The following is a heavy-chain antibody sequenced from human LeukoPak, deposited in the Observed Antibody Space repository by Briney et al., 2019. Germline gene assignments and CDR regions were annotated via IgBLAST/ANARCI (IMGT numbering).Heavy chain of an antibody. D-gene: IGHD3-22*01. Sequence: SVKVSCKASGFTFTSSAMQWVRQARGQRLEWIGWIVVGSGNTNYAQKFQERVTITRDMSTSTAYMELSSLRSEDTAVYYCAAVLDDSSGYYSFLWYWGQGTLVTVSS. CDR3: AAVLDDSSGYYSFLWY. V-gene: IGHV1-58*02. CDR2: IVVGSGNT. CDR1: GFTFTSSA. J-gene: IGHJ4*02.